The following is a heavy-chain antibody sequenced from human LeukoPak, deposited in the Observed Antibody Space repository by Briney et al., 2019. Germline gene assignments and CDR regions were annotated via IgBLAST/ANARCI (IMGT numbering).Heavy chain of an antibody. CDR3: ARPRGGSYVAAFDY. V-gene: IGHV4-39*01. CDR2: IYYSGST. CDR1: GGSISSSSYY. Sequence: SETLSLTCTVSGGSISSSSYYWGWIRQPPGKGLEWIGSIYYSGSTYYNPSLKSRVTISVDTSKNQFSLKLSSVTAADTAVYYCARPRGGSYVAAFDYWGQGTLVTVSS. D-gene: IGHD3-10*01. J-gene: IGHJ4*02.